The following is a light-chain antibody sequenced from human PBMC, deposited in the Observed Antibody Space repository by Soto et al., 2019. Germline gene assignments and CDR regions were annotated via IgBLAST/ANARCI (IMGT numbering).Light chain of an antibody. V-gene: IGLV2-14*01. CDR1: SSDVGGYNY. Sequence: QSVLTQPASVSGSPGQSITISCTGTSSDVGGYNYVSWYQQHPGKAPELMIYEVSNRPSGVSNRFSGSKSGNTASLTISGLQAEDEADYYCRSYTTRITLVFGGGTKLTVL. CDR2: EVS. J-gene: IGLJ2*01. CDR3: RSYTTRITLV.